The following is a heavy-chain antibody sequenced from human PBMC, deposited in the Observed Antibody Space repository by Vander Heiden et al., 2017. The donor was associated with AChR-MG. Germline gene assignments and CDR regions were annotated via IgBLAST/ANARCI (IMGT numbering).Heavy chain of an antibody. J-gene: IGHJ6*02. CDR2: IGGSGGST. CDR3: AKDWRSGYYYYGMDV. CDR1: GFTFSSYD. Sequence: EVQLLESGGGLVQHGGSLRLPCAAPGFTFSSYDMSLVRQAPGEGLEWVSAIGGSGGSTYYADSGKGRFTISRDNSKNTLYLQMNSLRDEDTAVYYCAKDWRSGYYYYGMDVWGQGTTVTVSS. V-gene: IGHV3-23*01. D-gene: IGHD3-16*01.